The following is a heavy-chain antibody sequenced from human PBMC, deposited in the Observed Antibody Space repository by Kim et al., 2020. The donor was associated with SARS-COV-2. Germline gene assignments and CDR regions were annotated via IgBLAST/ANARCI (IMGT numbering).Heavy chain of an antibody. Sequence: SVKVSCKASGGTFSSYTISWVRQAPGQGLEWMGRIIPILGIANYAQKFQGRVTITADKSTSTAYMELSSLRSEDTAVYYCARSGVWDGSGSYYNSFDYWGQGTLVTVSS. J-gene: IGHJ4*02. CDR2: IIPILGIA. CDR3: ARSGVWDGSGSYYNSFDY. D-gene: IGHD3-10*01. V-gene: IGHV1-69*02. CDR1: GGTFSSYT.